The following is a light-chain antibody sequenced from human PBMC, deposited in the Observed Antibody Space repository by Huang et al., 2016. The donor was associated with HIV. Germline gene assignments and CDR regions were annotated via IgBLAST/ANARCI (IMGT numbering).Light chain of an antibody. CDR1: QSVSSN. CDR3: QQYNNWPPWT. Sequence: EIVMTQSPATLSVSPGERATLSCRASQSVSSNLAWYQQTPGQAPTLLISGASTRATGIPARFGGSWSGTEFTLTISSLQSEDFAFYYCQQYNNWPPWTFGQGTKVEIK. J-gene: IGKJ1*01. V-gene: IGKV3-15*01. CDR2: GAS.